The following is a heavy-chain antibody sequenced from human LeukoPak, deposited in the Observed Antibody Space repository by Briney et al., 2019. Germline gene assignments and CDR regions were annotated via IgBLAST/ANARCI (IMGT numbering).Heavy chain of an antibody. V-gene: IGHV4-34*01. D-gene: IGHD2-8*01. CDR3: ARGRRYCTNGVCSAYYYYGMDV. Sequence: SETLSLTCAVYGGSFSGYYWSWIRQPPGKGLEWIGEINHSGSTNYNPSLKSRVTISVDTSKNQFSLKLSSVAAADTAVYYCARGRRYCTNGVCSAYYYYGMDVWGQGTTVTVSS. CDR2: INHSGST. J-gene: IGHJ6*02. CDR1: GGSFSGYY.